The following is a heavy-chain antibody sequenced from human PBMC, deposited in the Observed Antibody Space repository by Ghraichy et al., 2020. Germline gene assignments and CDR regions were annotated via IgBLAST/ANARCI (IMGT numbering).Heavy chain of an antibody. CDR3: AKDFGGDGIAYY. D-gene: IGHD3-16*01. J-gene: IGHJ4*02. CDR1: GFTFSSYG. V-gene: IGHV3-30*18. Sequence: GESLNISCAASGFTFSSYGMHWVRQAPGKGLEWVAVISYDGSNKYYADSVKGRFTISRDNSKNTLYLQMNSLRAEDTAVYYCAKDFGGDGIAYYWGQGTLVTVSS. CDR2: ISYDGSNK.